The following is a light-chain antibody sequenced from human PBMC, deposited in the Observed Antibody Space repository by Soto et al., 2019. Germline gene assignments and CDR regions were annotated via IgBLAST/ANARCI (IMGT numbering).Light chain of an antibody. CDR3: QQLNSFPLT. V-gene: IGKV1D-12*01. Sequence: DIQMTQSPSSVSASVGDRVTITCRASQGISRWLAWYQQKPGRAPKLLIYAASSLQSGVPLRFSGSGSGTDFTLTISSLQPEDFATYYSQQLNSFPLTFGQGTRLEIK. CDR2: AAS. CDR1: QGISRW. J-gene: IGKJ5*01.